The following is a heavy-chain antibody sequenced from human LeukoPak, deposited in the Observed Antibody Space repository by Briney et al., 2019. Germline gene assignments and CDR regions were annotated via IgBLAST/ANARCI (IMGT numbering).Heavy chain of an antibody. Sequence: GSLRLSCAASGFTFSSYAMSWVRPAPGKGLEWVSVIYSGGTTYYADSVKGRFTISRDNSKNTLYLQMNSLRAEDTAVYYCARDLSYCGGDRYAHWGQGTLVTVSS. V-gene: IGHV3-66*01. J-gene: IGHJ4*02. CDR1: GFTFSSYA. D-gene: IGHD2-21*02. CDR3: ARDLSYCGGDRYAH. CDR2: IYSGGTT.